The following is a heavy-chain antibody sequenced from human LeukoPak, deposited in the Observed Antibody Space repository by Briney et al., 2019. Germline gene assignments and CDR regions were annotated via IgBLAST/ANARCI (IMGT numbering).Heavy chain of an antibody. CDR2: ISHDGSKA. J-gene: IGHJ6*03. Sequence: GRSLRLSCAASGFTFSTYAMEWVRQAPGEGLEWVAVISHDGSKAYYADSVKGRFTVSRDNSKNTMYLQVNSLRAEDTAVYYWARASGVGAGAPYNNYNRDVGGKGPTVTV. CDR1: GFTFSTYA. D-gene: IGHD1-26*01. V-gene: IGHV3-30*04. CDR3: ARASGVGAGAPYNNYNRDV.